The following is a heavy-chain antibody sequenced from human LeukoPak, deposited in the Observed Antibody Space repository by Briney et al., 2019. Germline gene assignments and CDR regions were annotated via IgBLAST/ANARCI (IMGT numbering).Heavy chain of an antibody. D-gene: IGHD5-18*01. CDR1: GFGVSSDY. V-gene: IGHV3-53*01. Sequence: PGGSLRLSFAASGFGVSSDYMTWVRHAPGQGLEWGSVIYSGGSTYYADSVKGRFTISRDNSKNTLYLQMNNVRVEDTAVYFCARYHTALNYWGQGTLVTVS. CDR3: ARYHTALNY. J-gene: IGHJ4*02. CDR2: IYSGGST.